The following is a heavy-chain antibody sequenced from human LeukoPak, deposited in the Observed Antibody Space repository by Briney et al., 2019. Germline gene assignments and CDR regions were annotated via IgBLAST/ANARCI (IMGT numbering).Heavy chain of an antibody. CDR2: INHSGST. CDR1: GGSFSGYY. J-gene: IGHJ5*02. CDR3: ARLFGIVGANNWFDP. Sequence: SETLSLTCAVYGGSFSGYYWGWIRQPPGKGLEWIGEINHSGSTNYNPSLKSRVTISVDTSKNQFSLKLSSVTAADTAVYFCARLFGIVGANNWFDPWGQGTLVTVSS. D-gene: IGHD1-26*01. V-gene: IGHV4-34*01.